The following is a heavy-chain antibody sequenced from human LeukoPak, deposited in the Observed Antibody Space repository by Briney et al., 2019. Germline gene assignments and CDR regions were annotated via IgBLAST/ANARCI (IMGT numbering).Heavy chain of an antibody. CDR1: RGSITDYY. Sequence: SETLSLTCTVSRGSITDYYWSWIRQPPGKGLEWIGYIYYTGSTYYNPSLKSRVTMSADTSKNQFSLKLTSVTAADTSVYYCAREGGPGGDYGSIDSWGQGTLVTVSS. J-gene: IGHJ4*02. CDR3: AREGGPGGDYGSIDS. D-gene: IGHD4-17*01. V-gene: IGHV4-59*12. CDR2: IYYTGST.